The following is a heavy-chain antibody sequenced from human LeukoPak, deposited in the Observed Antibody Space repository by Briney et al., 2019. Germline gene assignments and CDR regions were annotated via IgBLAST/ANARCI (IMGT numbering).Heavy chain of an antibody. V-gene: IGHV4-38-2*02. CDR1: GDSISIDYY. CDR3: AGKRPFYYFDS. Sequence: SETLSLTCTVSGDSISIDYYWGWVRQTPGKGLEWIASIYHSGTTDYNPSLQRRITMFVDTSRTQFSLKLRSVTAADPAVYYCAGKRPFYYFDSWGPGTLVTVSA. J-gene: IGHJ4*02. CDR2: IYHSGTT.